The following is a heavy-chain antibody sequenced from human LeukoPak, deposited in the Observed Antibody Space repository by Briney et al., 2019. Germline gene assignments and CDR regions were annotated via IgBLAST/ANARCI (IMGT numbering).Heavy chain of an antibody. Sequence: GGSLRLSCAASGFTLSNYWMHWVRQAPGKGLVWVSRINADGSSASYADSVKGRFTISRDNAKNTLYLQMNSLRAEDTALYYCAKDRGGHFVVVPAAISFDYGGQGPLAPVS. V-gene: IGHV3-74*01. CDR1: GFTLSNYW. CDR3: AKDRGGHFVVVPAAISFDY. CDR2: INADGSSA. J-gene: IGHJ4*02. D-gene: IGHD2-2*01.